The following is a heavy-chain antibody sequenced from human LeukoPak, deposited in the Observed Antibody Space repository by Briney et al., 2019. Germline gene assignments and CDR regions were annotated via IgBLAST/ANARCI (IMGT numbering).Heavy chain of an antibody. D-gene: IGHD6-13*01. V-gene: IGHV4-38-2*01. CDR2: IYHSGST. CDR3: ARTTVNIAAAGTNYNWFDP. J-gene: IGHJ5*02. Sequence: SEPLSLTCAVSGYSISSGYYWGWIRQPPGKGLEWIGSIYHSGSTYYNPSLKSRVTISVDTSKNQFSLKLSSVTAADTAVYYCARTTVNIAAAGTNYNWFDPWGQGTLVTVSS. CDR1: GYSISSGYY.